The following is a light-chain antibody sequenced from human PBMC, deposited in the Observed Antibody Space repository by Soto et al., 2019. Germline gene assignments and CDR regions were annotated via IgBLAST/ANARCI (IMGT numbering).Light chain of an antibody. V-gene: IGKV3-11*01. CDR1: QSVSSY. Sequence: EIVLTQSPATLSLSPGARATLSCRASQSVSSYLAWYQQKPGQAPRLLIYDASNRATGIPARFSGSGSGTDFTLTISSLEPEDFAVYYCQQRSNWPPSFGQGTRLEIK. J-gene: IGKJ5*01. CDR2: DAS. CDR3: QQRSNWPPS.